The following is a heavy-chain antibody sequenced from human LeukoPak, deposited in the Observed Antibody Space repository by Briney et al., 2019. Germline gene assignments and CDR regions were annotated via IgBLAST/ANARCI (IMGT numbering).Heavy chain of an antibody. CDR2: INPNSGGT. V-gene: IGHV1-2*02. J-gene: IGHJ4*02. Sequence: GASVKVSCKASGYTFTGYYMHWVRQAPGQGLEWMEWINPNSGGTNYAQKFQGRVTMTRDTSISTAYMELSRLRSDDTAVYYCARARFLEWLLHFDYWGQGTLVTVSS. D-gene: IGHD3-3*01. CDR3: ARARFLEWLLHFDY. CDR1: GYTFTGYY.